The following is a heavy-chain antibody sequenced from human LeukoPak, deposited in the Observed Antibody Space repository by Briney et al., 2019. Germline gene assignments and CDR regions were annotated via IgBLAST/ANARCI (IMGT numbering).Heavy chain of an antibody. CDR3: ARFVSNEHYDSSGYSDY. CDR1: GYTFTSYA. D-gene: IGHD3-22*01. CDR2: ISAYNGNA. V-gene: IGHV1-18*01. J-gene: IGHJ4*02. Sequence: ASVKVSCKASGYTFTSYAMNWVRQAPGQGLEWMGWISAYNGNANYAQKLQGRVTMTTDTSTSTAYMELRSLRSDDTAVYYCARFVSNEHYDSSGYSDYWGQGTLVTVSS.